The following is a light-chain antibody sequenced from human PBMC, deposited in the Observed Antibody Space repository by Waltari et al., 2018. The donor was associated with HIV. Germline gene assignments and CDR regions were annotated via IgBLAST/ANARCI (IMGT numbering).Light chain of an antibody. CDR3: LLYVGTGIWV. CDR2: DTN. Sequence: QTVVTQETSFSVSPGGTVTFTCGLSSGSVSSRYYPSWSHKTPGLPSRILIDDTNTRSSGVPDRFSGSILGNKAALTITGAQSDDESEYYCLLYVGTGIWVFGGGTKLTVL. CDR1: SGSVSSRYY. V-gene: IGLV8-61*01. J-gene: IGLJ3*02.